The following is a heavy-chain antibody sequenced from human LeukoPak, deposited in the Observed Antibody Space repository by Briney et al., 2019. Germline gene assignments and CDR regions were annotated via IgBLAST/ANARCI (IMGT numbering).Heavy chain of an antibody. V-gene: IGHV1-18*01. CDR1: GYTFTSYG. J-gene: IGHJ4*02. CDR2: ISTYNGNT. Sequence: SVKVSCKASGYTFTSYGISWVRQAPGQGLEWMGWISTYNGNTNYAQKYQGRVTMTRDTSISTAYMKLSRLRSDDTAVYYCARDLGSYSSSWFDYWGQGTLVTVSS. D-gene: IGHD6-13*01. CDR3: ARDLGSYSSSWFDY.